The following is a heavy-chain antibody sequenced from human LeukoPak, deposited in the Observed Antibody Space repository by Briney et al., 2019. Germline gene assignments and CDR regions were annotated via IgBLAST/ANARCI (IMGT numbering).Heavy chain of an antibody. D-gene: IGHD3-16*02. J-gene: IGHJ5*02. Sequence: SETLSLTCAVSGYSISSGYYWGWIRQPPGKGLEWIGSIYHSGRTYYNPSLKSRVTISVDTSKNQFSLKLSSVTAADTAVYYCARLSYTGDWFDPWGQGALVSISS. CDR1: GYSISSGYY. CDR3: ARLSYTGDWFDP. V-gene: IGHV4-38-2*01. CDR2: IYHSGRT.